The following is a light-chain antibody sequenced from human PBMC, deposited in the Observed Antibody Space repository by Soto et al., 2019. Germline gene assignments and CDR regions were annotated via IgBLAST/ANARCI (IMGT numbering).Light chain of an antibody. CDR3: MQGTHSYT. CDR1: QSLVHSDGNTY. Sequence: DVVMTQSPLSLPVTLGQPASISCRSSQSLVHSDGNTYLSWFQQRPGQSPRRLLYKVSKRDSGVPDRFSGSGSGTDFTLKIRRVEAEDVGIYYCMQGTHSYTFGQGTRLDIK. V-gene: IGKV2-30*02. J-gene: IGKJ2*01. CDR2: KVS.